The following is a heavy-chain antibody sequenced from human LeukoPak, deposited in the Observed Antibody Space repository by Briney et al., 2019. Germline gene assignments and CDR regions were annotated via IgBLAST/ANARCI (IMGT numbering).Heavy chain of an antibody. D-gene: IGHD3-22*01. J-gene: IGHJ4*02. CDR2: ITGNALNT. CDR3: AKLQDFYDNSGYSYFDN. Sequence: GGSRRLSAAPSGFTFSNYPMGWVRKAQGKGLEWVQSITGNALNTYHADFIKGRFTISRDDSKNTLYLHLSSLRVEDTAVYYCAKLQDFYDNSGYSYFDNWGQGTLVTVSS. CDR1: GFTFSNYP. V-gene: IGHV3-23*01.